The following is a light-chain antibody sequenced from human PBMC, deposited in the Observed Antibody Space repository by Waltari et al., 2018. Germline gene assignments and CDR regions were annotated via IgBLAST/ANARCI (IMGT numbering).Light chain of an antibody. Sequence: IVMTQSPATLSVSPGERATLSCRASQSVSSNLAWYQQKPGQAPRLLIYDASTRATGIPARFSGSGSGTEFTLTISSMQSEDFAVYYCQQYNNWPPWTFGRGTKVEIK. CDR1: QSVSSN. CDR3: QQYNNWPPWT. CDR2: DAS. V-gene: IGKV3D-15*01. J-gene: IGKJ1*01.